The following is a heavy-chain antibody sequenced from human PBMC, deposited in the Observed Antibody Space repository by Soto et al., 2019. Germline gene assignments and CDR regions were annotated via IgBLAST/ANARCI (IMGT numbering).Heavy chain of an antibody. V-gene: IGHV1-3*04. J-gene: IGHJ6*01. CDR2: INTGNGNT. Sequence: ASVKVSCKASGYSFTTHAMIWVRQAPGQRPEWMGWINTGNGNTRYSPKFQGRVNITRDTSASTAYMELSSLKSEDTAVYYCARGEKLYHYHYGMDVWGQGSTVTVSS. CDR1: GYSFTTHA. CDR3: ARGEKLYHYHYGMDV.